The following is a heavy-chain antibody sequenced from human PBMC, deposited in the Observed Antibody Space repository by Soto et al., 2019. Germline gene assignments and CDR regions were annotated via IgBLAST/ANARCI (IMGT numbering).Heavy chain of an antibody. D-gene: IGHD6-19*01. CDR2: VNIGNGKT. Sequence: ASVKVSCKTSGYTFTTYAIHWVRQAPGQRLEWMGWVNIGNGKTKYSQKFQARVNFTRDTSASTASMELSSLTSEDTAVYYCARVASSGRQVNFDYWGQGTLVTVSS. J-gene: IGHJ4*02. V-gene: IGHV1-3*04. CDR1: GYTFTTYA. CDR3: ARVASSGRQVNFDY.